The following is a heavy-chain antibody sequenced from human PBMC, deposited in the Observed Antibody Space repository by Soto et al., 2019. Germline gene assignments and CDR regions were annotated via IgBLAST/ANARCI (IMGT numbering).Heavy chain of an antibody. V-gene: IGHV4-34*01. Sequence: SETLSLTCAVYSGSFSGYYWSWIRQPPGKGLEWIAEINHSGSTNYNPSLKSRVTISVDTSKNQFSLTLSPVTAADTAVYDCAGGQTDYDFWVYYLAHYYYCMDVWGQGTTVTVSS. D-gene: IGHD3-3*01. J-gene: IGHJ6*02. CDR1: SGSFSGYY. CDR3: AGGQTDYDFWVYYLAHYYYCMDV. CDR2: INHSGST.